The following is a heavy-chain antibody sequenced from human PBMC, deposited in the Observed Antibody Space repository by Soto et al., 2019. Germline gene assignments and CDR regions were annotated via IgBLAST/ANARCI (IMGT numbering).Heavy chain of an antibody. CDR3: AKPIVATSLFDY. Sequence: GESLRLSCAASGFTFRSFAVAWVRQAPGKGLEWVSAISGSGGNTYYADSAKGRFTISRDNSKNTLYLQMNSLRAEDTAVYYCAKPIVATSLFDYWGQGTLVTVSS. D-gene: IGHD5-12*01. V-gene: IGHV3-23*01. CDR2: ISGSGGNT. J-gene: IGHJ4*02. CDR1: GFTFRSFA.